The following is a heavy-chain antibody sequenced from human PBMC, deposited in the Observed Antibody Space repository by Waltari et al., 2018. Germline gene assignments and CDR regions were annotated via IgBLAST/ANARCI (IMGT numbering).Heavy chain of an antibody. D-gene: IGHD4-17*01. J-gene: IGHJ4*02. CDR3: AKDKYGDYVIDY. Sequence: EVQLLESGGGLVQPGGSLRLSCAASGFTFSSYAMSWVRQAPGKGLGWVSAISGSGGSTYSADSVKGRLTISRDNSKNTLYLQMNSLRAEDTAVYYCAKDKYGDYVIDYWGQGTLVTVSS. CDR2: ISGSGGST. CDR1: GFTFSSYA. V-gene: IGHV3-23*01.